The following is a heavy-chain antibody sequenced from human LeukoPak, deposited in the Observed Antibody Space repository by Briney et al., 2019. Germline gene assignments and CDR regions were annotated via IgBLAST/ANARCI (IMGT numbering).Heavy chain of an antibody. CDR2: ISGSGGST. J-gene: IGHJ4*02. CDR3: AKDLDCSSTSCTDY. V-gene: IGHV3-23*01. D-gene: IGHD2-2*01. CDR1: GFTFSSYA. Sequence: GGSLRLSCAASGFTFSSYAMSWVRQAPGKGLEWVSAISGSGGSTYYADSVKGRFTISRDNSKNTLYLQMNSLRAEDTAVYYCAKDLDCSSTSCTDYWGQGTLVTVSS.